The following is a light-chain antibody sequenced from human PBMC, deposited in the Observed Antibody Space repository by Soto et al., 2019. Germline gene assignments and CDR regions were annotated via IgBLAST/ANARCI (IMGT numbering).Light chain of an antibody. CDR2: DAS. V-gene: IGKV3-11*01. CDR3: QQRNNWLI. J-gene: IGKJ4*01. CDR1: QSVSSY. Sequence: EIVLTQSPDTLSLSPGERATLSCRASQSVSSYLAWYQQKPGQPPRLLIYDASKRPPGIPARFSGSGSGTDFTLTISSLEPEDFAVYYCQQRNNWLIFGGGTKVEIK.